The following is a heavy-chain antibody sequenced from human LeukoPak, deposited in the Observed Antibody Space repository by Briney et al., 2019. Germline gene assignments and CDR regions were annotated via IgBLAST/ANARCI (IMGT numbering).Heavy chain of an antibody. V-gene: IGHV1-46*01. CDR1: GYTFTSYY. CDR2: INPSGGST. D-gene: IGHD3-22*01. J-gene: IGHJ4*02. CDR3: ARDRDYYDSSGYYYFDY. Sequence: ASVKVSCKASGYTFTSYYMHWVRQAPGQGLEWMGIINPSGGSTSYAQKFQGRVTMTRDTSTSTVYMELSSPRSEDTAVYYCARDRDYYDSSGYYYFDYWGQGTLVTVSS.